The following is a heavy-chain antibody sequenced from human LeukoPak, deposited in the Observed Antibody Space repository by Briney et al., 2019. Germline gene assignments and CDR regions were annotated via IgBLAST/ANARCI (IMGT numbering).Heavy chain of an antibody. J-gene: IGHJ6*01. D-gene: IGHD2-15*01. CDR2: IDEIGRT. CDR3: ARPIHCSATRCTGAMDV. Sequence: SETLSLTCAVYGESLSHYYWNWVRQFPGKGLDWIGEIDEIGRTNYNPSLKSRATISVDRSKNQFSLKLNSVTAAGTAVYFCARPIHCSATRCTGAMDVWGQGTTVAVSS. V-gene: IGHV4-34*01. CDR1: GESLSHYY.